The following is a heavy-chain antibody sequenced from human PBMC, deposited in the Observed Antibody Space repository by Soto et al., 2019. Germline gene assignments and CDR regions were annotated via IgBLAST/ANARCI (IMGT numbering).Heavy chain of an antibody. D-gene: IGHD2-21*02. CDR2: IYYSGST. V-gene: IGHV4-30-4*01. CDR3: ARAMVVTQNWFDP. J-gene: IGHJ5*02. Sequence: QVQLQESGPGLVKPSQTLSLTCTVSGGSISSGDYYWSWIHQPPGKGLEWIGYIYYSGSTYYNPSLKSRVTISVDTSKNQFSLQLSSVTAADTAVYYCARAMVVTQNWFDPWGQGTLVTVSS. CDR1: GGSISSGDYY.